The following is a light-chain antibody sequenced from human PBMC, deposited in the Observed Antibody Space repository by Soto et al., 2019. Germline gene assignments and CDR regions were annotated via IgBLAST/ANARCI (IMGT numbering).Light chain of an antibody. Sequence: DIQMTQSPSSLSASVGDRVTITCRASQSISTYLHWYQQKPGKAPNLLIYAASTLQSGVPSRFSGSGSGTDFTLTISSLQPEDFATYFCQLGYSTPLTLGGGTKVDIK. CDR1: QSISTY. CDR2: AAS. J-gene: IGKJ4*01. CDR3: QLGYSTPLT. V-gene: IGKV1-39*01.